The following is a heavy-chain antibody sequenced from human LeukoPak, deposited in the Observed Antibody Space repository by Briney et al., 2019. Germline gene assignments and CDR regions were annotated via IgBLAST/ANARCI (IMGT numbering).Heavy chain of an antibody. CDR3: ARATLRGDPFDF. Sequence: PSETLSLTCTVSGDSISSGGYYWTWIRQHPGKGLEWIGNIFTSGNTYYNPSLKGRIFTSVDTSMSQFSLRLTSVTAADTAVYYCARATLRGDPFDFWGQGLQVTVSS. CDR2: IFTSGNT. D-gene: IGHD2-21*02. J-gene: IGHJ4*02. V-gene: IGHV4-31*03. CDR1: GDSISSGGYY.